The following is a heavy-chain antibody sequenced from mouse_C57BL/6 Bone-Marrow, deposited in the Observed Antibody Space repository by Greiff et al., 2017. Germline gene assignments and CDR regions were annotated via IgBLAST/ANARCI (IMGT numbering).Heavy chain of an antibody. D-gene: IGHD1-1*01. CDR1: GYAFSSSW. Sequence: QVQLQQSGPELVKPGASVKISCKASGYAFSSSWMNWVKQRPGKGLEWIGRIYPGDGDTNYNGKFKGKATLTADKSSSTAYMQLSSLTSEDSAVYFCARFYYGSSPYYARDYWGQGTSVTVSS. J-gene: IGHJ4*01. CDR3: ARFYYGSSPYYARDY. CDR2: IYPGDGDT. V-gene: IGHV1-82*01.